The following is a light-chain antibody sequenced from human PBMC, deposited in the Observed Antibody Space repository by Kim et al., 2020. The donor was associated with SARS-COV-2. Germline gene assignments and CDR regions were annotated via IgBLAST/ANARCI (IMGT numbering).Light chain of an antibody. CDR1: SGTFASCY. V-gene: IGLV6-57*03. CDR2: EDY. J-gene: IGLJ3*02. CDR3: QSYDDTNVL. Sequence: GRTVTRSCTRSSGTFASCYVQWIQQRPGSVPTTVIFEDYQRPSGVPDRFSGSVDSSSSSASLTISGLKTEDEGYYYCQSYDDTNVLFGGGTQLTVL.